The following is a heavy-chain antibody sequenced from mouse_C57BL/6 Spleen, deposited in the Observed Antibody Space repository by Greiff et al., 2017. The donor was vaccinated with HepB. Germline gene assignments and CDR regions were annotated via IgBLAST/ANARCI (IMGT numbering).Heavy chain of an antibody. V-gene: IGHV1-64*01. CDR2: IHPNSGST. Sequence: VQLQQSGAELVKPGASVKLSCKASGYTFTSYWMHWVKQRPGQGLEWIGMIHPNSGSTNYNEKFKSKATLTVDKSSSTAYMQLSSLTSEDSAVYYCAKIDYYGSSYNFDYWGQSTTLTVSS. CDR3: AKIDYYGSSYNFDY. D-gene: IGHD1-1*01. CDR1: GYTFTSYW. J-gene: IGHJ2*01.